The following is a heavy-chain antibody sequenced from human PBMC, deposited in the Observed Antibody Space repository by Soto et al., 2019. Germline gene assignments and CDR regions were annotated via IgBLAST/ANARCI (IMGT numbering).Heavy chain of an antibody. V-gene: IGHV3-23*01. D-gene: IGHD1-26*01. CDR1: GVNFGSFA. J-gene: IGHJ4*02. Sequence: GGSLRLSCTASGVNFGSFAMSWGRQAPGKGLEFVSTISGSGGTTDYADSVKGRFTVSRNKSNNTLYLQMTSLRAEDTAVYYCAKRAGFSGSQFDYWGQGTLVTVSS. CDR2: ISGSGGTT. CDR3: AKRAGFSGSQFDY.